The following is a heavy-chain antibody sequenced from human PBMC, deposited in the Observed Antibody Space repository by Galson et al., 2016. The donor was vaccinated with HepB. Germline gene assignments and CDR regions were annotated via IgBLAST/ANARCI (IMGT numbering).Heavy chain of an antibody. Sequence: SVKVSCKASGGTFDTYGIAWVRQAPGQGLEWMGGITPILGTTKSAQTFQGRVTITADESTSTAYMELSSLTSADTAVYYCAREAVLPPSFDSWGQGTLVTVSS. D-gene: IGHD2-15*01. J-gene: IGHJ4*02. CDR2: ITPILGTT. V-gene: IGHV1-69*13. CDR1: GGTFDTYG. CDR3: AREAVLPPSFDS.